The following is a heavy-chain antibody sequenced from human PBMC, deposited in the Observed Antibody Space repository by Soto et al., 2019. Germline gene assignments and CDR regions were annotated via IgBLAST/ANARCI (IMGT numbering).Heavy chain of an antibody. CDR2: IYYSGST. D-gene: IGHD3-22*01. CDR1: GGSISSSSYY. Sequence: PSETLSLTCTVSGGSISSSSYYWGWIRQPPGKGLEWIGSIYYSGSTYYNPSLKSRVTISVDTSKNQFSLKLSSVTAADTAVYYCARLRYYYDSSGYYQFDYWCQGTLVTVSS. J-gene: IGHJ4*02. CDR3: ARLRYYYDSSGYYQFDY. V-gene: IGHV4-39*01.